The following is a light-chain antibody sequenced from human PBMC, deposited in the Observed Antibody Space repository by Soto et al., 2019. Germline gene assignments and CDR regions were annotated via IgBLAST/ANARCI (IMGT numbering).Light chain of an antibody. V-gene: IGKV3-11*01. J-gene: IGKJ4*01. CDR3: QQRGNWPPT. Sequence: IVVSQSPATLSLSTGERATLSCRASQSVSSYLAWYQHKPGQAPRLLIYDASNRATGIPARFSGSGSGTDFTLAISSLEPEDFAVYYCQQRGNWPPTFGGGTKVDIK. CDR2: DAS. CDR1: QSVSSY.